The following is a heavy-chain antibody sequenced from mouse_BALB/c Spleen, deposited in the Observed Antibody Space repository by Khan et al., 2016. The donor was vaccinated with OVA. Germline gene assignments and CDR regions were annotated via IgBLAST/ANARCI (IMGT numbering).Heavy chain of an antibody. CDR1: GYTFTSYW. Sequence: DLVKPGASVKLSCKASGYTFTSYWINWIKQRPGQGLEWIGRFAPGSGSPYYNEIFKGKATLTVDTSSSTAYIQLSSLSSEDSAVYFCARSNYYGSSLYAMDYWGQGTSVTVSS. D-gene: IGHD1-1*01. CDR3: ARSNYYGSSLYAMDY. V-gene: IGHV1S41*01. J-gene: IGHJ4*01. CDR2: FAPGSGSP.